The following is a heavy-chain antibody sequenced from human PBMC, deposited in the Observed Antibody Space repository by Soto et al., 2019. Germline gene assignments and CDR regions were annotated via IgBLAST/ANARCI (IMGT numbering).Heavy chain of an antibody. V-gene: IGHV3-11*01. CDR1: GFTFSDYY. CDR3: ARSRPRMSYESFLGLSSSSDFDY. D-gene: IGHD6-13*01. Sequence: QVQLVESGGGLVKPGGSLRLSCAASGFTFSDYYMSWIRQAPGNGLEWVSYISSSGSTIYYADSVKGRFTISRDNAKNSLYLQMNSLRAEDTAVYYCARSRPRMSYESFLGLSSSSDFDYWGQSTLVTVSS. CDR2: ISSSGSTI. J-gene: IGHJ4*02.